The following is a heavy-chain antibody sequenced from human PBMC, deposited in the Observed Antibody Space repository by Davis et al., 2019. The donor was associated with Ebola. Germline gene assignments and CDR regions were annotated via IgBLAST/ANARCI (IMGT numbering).Heavy chain of an antibody. D-gene: IGHD3-10*01. J-gene: IGHJ6*02. CDR3: ARGNRPGSYYYYYYGMDV. Sequence: PSETLSLTCAVYGGSFSGYYWSWIRQPPGKGLEWIGEINHSGSTNYNPSLKSRVTISVDTSKNQFSLKLSSVTAADTAVYYCARGNRPGSYYYYYYGMDVWGQGTTVTVSS. CDR1: GGSFSGYY. V-gene: IGHV4-34*01. CDR2: INHSGST.